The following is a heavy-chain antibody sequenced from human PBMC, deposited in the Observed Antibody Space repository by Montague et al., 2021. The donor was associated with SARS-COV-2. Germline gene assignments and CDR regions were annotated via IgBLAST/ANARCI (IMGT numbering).Heavy chain of an antibody. V-gene: IGHV4-31*03. CDR3: ARDGTAGDWFDP. Sequence: TLSLTCTVSGGSTRSENYYWSWLRQHPGKGLEWIGYIHYSGSTDYNPSLNSRVSISVDTSKNQFSLKLRSVTAADTAVYFCARDGTAGDWFDPWGQGTLVTVSS. CDR2: IHYSGST. J-gene: IGHJ5*02. D-gene: IGHD1-26*01. CDR1: GGSTRSENYY.